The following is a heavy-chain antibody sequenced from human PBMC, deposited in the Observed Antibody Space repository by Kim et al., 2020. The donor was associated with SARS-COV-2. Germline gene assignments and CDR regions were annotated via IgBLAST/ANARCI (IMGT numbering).Heavy chain of an antibody. Sequence: SVKVSCTASGGTFSSYAINWVRQAPGQGLEWMGAIIPIFGTTNYAQKFQDRVTITADESTSTAYMDINSLRSDDTAVYYCATMAITPSRRRWFDPWGQGTLVTVSS. J-gene: IGHJ5*02. CDR2: IIPIFGTT. V-gene: IGHV1-69*13. CDR3: ATMAITPSRRRWFDP. CDR1: GGTFSSYA. D-gene: IGHD5-12*01.